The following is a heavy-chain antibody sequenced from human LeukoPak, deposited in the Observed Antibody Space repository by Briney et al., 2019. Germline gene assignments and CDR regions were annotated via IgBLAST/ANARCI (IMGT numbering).Heavy chain of an antibody. CDR2: IYYNGNS. V-gene: IGHV4-39*01. Sequence: SETLSLTCNVSGASISSGRHYWGWIRQSPGKGLEWIGSIYYNGNSYYNPSLKSRVSISVDTSKNHISLEVSSLTAADAALYFCARHLSGSAMMHYFDSWGQGTLVTVSS. CDR1: GASISSGRHY. J-gene: IGHJ4*02. CDR3: ARHLSGSAMMHYFDS. D-gene: IGHD5-18*01.